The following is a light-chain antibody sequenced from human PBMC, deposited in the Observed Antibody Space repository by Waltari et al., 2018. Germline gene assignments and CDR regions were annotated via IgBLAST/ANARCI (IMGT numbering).Light chain of an antibody. Sequence: QSALTQPRSVSGSPGQSVTISCTGGNSDVGSHNPVSWYQQHPGKAPTVMIYDVVQRPSGVPDRFSGSKSGNTASLTIAGLQPEDEADYFCCSFSGTYTYVFGTGTKVTVL. J-gene: IGLJ1*01. CDR2: DVV. CDR3: CSFSGTYTYV. V-gene: IGLV2-11*01. CDR1: NSDVGSHNP.